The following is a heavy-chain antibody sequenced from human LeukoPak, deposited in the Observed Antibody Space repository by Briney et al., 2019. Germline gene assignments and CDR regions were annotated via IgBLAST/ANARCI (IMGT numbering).Heavy chain of an antibody. CDR3: ASGNTMVRGVPTPYGMDV. D-gene: IGHD3-10*01. CDR1: GFTFSSDI. J-gene: IGHJ6*02. V-gene: IGHV3-21*01. CDR2: ISSSSSYI. Sequence: GGSLRLSCAASGFTFSSDIMNWVRQAPGQGLEWVSSISSSSSYIYYADSVKGRFAISRDNAKNSLYLQMNSLRAEDTAVYYCASGNTMVRGVPTPYGMDVWGQGTTVTVSS.